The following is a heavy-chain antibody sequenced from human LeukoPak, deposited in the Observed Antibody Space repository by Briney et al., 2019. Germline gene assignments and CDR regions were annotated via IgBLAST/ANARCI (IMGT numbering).Heavy chain of an antibody. V-gene: IGHV4-4*07. CDR1: GGSISSYY. CDR2: IYTSGST. Sequence: SETLSLTCTVSGGSISSYYWSWIRQPAGKGLEWIGRIYTSGSTNYNPSLKSRVTMSVDTSKNQFSLKLGSVTAADTAVYYCAKSNFALAAAIRGSFDYWGQGTLVTVSS. D-gene: IGHD2-2*02. J-gene: IGHJ4*02. CDR3: AKSNFALAAAIRGSFDY.